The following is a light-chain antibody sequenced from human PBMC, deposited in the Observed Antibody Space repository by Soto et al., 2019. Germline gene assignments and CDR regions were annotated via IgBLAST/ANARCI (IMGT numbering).Light chain of an antibody. CDR3: CSYAGSSYV. V-gene: IGLV2-11*01. CDR1: SSDVGDYNY. J-gene: IGLJ1*01. CDR2: DVS. Sequence: QSVLTQPRSVSGSPGQSVTISCTGTSSDVGDYNYVSWYQQHPGKAPKLMIYDVSKRPSGVPDRFSGSKSGNTASLTISGLQAEDEADYYCCSYAGSSYVFGTGTKLTVL.